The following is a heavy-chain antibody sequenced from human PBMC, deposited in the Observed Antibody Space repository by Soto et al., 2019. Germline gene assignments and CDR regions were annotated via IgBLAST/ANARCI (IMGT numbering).Heavy chain of an antibody. CDR2: ISAYNGNT. V-gene: IGHV1-18*01. J-gene: IGHJ6*02. D-gene: IGHD3-3*01. CDR3: ARDYDFWSGYKIPHDV. Sequence: GASVKVSCKASGYTFTSYGISWGRQAPGQGLEWMGWISAYNGNTNYAQKLQGRVTMTTDTSTSTAYMELRSLRSDDTAVYYCARDYDFWSGYKIPHDVWGQGTTVTVSS. CDR1: GYTFTSYG.